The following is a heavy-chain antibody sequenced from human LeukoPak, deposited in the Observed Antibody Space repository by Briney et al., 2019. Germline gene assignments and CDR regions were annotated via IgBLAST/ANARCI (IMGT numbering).Heavy chain of an antibody. CDR2: IWYDGSIK. D-gene: IGHD2-8*01. CDR1: GFTFSSYG. CDR3: ARDRCTNGGCYYDY. Sequence: PGGSLRLSCAASGFTFSSYGMRWVRQAPGQGLEWVAVIWYDGSIKYYGDSVKGRFTISRDNPKNTLYLQMNSLRAEDTALYYCARDRCTNGGCYYDYWGQGTLVTVSS. J-gene: IGHJ4*02. V-gene: IGHV3-33*01.